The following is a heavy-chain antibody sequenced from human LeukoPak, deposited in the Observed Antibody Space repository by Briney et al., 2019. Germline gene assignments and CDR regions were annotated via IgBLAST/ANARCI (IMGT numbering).Heavy chain of an antibody. Sequence: ASVKVSCKASGYTFTSYGISWVRQARGQGREWMGWISAYNGNTNYAQKLQGRVTMTTDTSTSTAYMELRSLRSDDTAVYYCAREDFGSSGYHPYFDYWGQGTLVTVSS. CDR2: ISAYNGNT. D-gene: IGHD3-22*01. CDR1: GYTFTSYG. V-gene: IGHV1-18*01. CDR3: AREDFGSSGYHPYFDY. J-gene: IGHJ4*02.